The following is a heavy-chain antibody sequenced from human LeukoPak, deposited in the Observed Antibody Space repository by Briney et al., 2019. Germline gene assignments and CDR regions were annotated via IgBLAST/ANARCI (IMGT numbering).Heavy chain of an antibody. CDR1: GFRLSHSG. V-gene: IGHV3-33*06. Sequence: GMSLRLSCAASGFRLSHSGMHWVRQAPGKGLEWVAVIWYDESGKIYADSVKGRFTISRDNSKNTLYLQMNSLRAEETAVYYCAKLRGLSSSSENNWFDPWGQGTLVTVSS. CDR2: IWYDESGK. D-gene: IGHD6-6*01. CDR3: AKLRGLSSSSENNWFDP. J-gene: IGHJ5*02.